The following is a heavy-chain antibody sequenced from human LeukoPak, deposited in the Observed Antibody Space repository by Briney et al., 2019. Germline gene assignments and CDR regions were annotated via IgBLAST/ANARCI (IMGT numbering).Heavy chain of an antibody. J-gene: IGHJ4*02. CDR2: ISTNGGRT. D-gene: IGHD3-22*01. V-gene: IGHV3-64*01. CDR1: GFTFSTYA. Sequence: QPGRSLRLSCAASGFTFSTYAMHWVRQAPGKGLEYVSAISTNGGRTYYANSVKGRFTISRDNSKNTLYLQMGSLRAEDMAVYYCARESSGSPDYWGQGTLVTVSS. CDR3: ARESSGSPDY.